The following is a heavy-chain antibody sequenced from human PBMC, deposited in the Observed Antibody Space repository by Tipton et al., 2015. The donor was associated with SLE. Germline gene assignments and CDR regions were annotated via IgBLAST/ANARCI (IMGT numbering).Heavy chain of an antibody. D-gene: IGHD3-16*01. J-gene: IGHJ4*02. V-gene: IGHV3-33*08. CDR3: ARGRGGEFLDY. Sequence: SLRLSCAASGFTFNSYWMHWVRQAPGKGLEWVAVIWYDGSNKFYADSVKGRFTISRDNSKNTVSLQMNSLRVEDTAVYFCARGRGGEFLDYWGQGTLVTVSS. CDR1: GFTFNSYW. CDR2: IWYDGSNK.